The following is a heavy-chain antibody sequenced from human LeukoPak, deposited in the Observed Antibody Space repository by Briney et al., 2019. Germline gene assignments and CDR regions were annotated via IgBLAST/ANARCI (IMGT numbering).Heavy chain of an antibody. D-gene: IGHD6-19*01. V-gene: IGHV3-74*01. J-gene: IGHJ3*02. CDR2: INSDGSST. Sequence: GGSLRLSCAASGFNFSNYNMIWVRQAPGKGLVWVSRINSDGSSTSYADSVKGRFTISRDNAKNTLYLQMNSLRAEDTAVYYCARELSSGWPLDAFDIWGQGTMVTVSS. CDR1: GFNFSNYN. CDR3: ARELSSGWPLDAFDI.